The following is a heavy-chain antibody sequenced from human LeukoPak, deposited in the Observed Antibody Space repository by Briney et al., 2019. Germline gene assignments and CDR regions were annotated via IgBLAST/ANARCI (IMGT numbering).Heavy chain of an antibody. Sequence: GGSLRLSCAASGFTFNNYAMSWVRQAPGKGLEWVSGISGSGGSTYYADSVKGRFTISRDNAKNSLYLQMNSLRADDTAVYYCARDSPPDYWGQGTLVTVSS. CDR1: GFTFNNYA. CDR3: ARDSPPDY. CDR2: ISGSGGST. J-gene: IGHJ4*02. V-gene: IGHV3-23*01.